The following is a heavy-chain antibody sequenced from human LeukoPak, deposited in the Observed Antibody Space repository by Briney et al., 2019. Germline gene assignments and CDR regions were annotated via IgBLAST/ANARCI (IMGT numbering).Heavy chain of an antibody. CDR2: ISWNSGSI. CDR1: GFTFDDYA. V-gene: IGHV3-9*01. J-gene: IGHJ4*02. Sequence: GGSLRLSCAASGFTFDDYAMHWVRQAPGKGLEWVSGISWNSGSIGYADSVKGRFTISRDNAKNSLYLQMNSLRVEDTAVYYCAKETRGYYDSWGQGTLVTVSS. CDR3: AKETRGYYDS.